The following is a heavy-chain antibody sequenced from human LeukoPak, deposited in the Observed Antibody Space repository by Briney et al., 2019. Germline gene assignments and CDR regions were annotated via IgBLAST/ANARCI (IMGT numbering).Heavy chain of an antibody. D-gene: IGHD4-17*01. V-gene: IGHV4-4*07. CDR3: ARGESYGDYFGAFAI. CDR2: IYTSGST. Sequence: SETLSLTCSVSGGSISSYYWSWIRQPAGKGLEWIGRIYTSGSTNYNPSLKSRVTMSVDTSKNQFSLKLSSVTAADTAVYYCARGESYGDYFGAFAIWGQGTMVTVSS. J-gene: IGHJ3*02. CDR1: GGSISSYY.